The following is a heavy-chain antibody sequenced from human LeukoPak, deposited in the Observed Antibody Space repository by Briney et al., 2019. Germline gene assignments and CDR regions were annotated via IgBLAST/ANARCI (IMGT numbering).Heavy chain of an antibody. CDR1: GYTFTSYD. CDR2: MNPNSGNT. J-gene: IGHJ3*02. D-gene: IGHD6-13*01. V-gene: IGHV1-8*01. Sequence: ASVKVSCKASGYTFTSYDINWVRQATGQGLEWMGRMNPNSGNTGYAQKFQGRVTMTRNTSISTAYMELSSLRSEDTAVYYCARGLNAYSSSWPDAFDIWGQGTMVTVSS. CDR3: ARGLNAYSSSWPDAFDI.